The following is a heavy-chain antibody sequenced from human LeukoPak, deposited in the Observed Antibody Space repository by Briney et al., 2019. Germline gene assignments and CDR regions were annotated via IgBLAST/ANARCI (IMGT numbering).Heavy chain of an antibody. Sequence: SETLSLTCTVSGGSISNYYWSWIRQPPGKGLEWIGYIYYSGSTNYNPSLKSRVTISVDTSNNQFSLKLSSVTAADTAVYYCARSGSKVMTAINFWGQGTLVTISS. V-gene: IGHV4-59*01. CDR1: GGSISNYY. J-gene: IGHJ4*02. CDR3: ARSGSKVMTAINF. CDR2: IYYSGST. D-gene: IGHD2-21*02.